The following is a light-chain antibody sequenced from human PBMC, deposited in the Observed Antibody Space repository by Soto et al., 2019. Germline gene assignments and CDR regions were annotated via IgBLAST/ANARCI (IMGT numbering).Light chain of an antibody. CDR1: KRVSSY. CDR2: ETS. J-gene: IGKJ4*02. V-gene: IGKV3-11*01. Sequence: EIVLTQSPATLSLSPGERATLSCRASKRVSSYVAWYQQKTGQAHRLLIYETSNRATGIPARFSGSGSGTDLTLTISSLEPEDFSLYYCPQRSNGPHLMFGGGTKVEIK. CDR3: PQRSNGPHLM.